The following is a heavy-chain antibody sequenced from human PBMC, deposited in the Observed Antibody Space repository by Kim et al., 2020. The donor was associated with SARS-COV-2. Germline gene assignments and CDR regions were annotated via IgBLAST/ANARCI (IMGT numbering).Heavy chain of an antibody. J-gene: IGHJ4*02. V-gene: IGHV3-23*01. CDR2: ISGSGDNT. CDR3: AKSTFDIGVVPAAPDLDY. D-gene: IGHD2-2*01. Sequence: GGSLRLSCAASGFTFSSYAMSWVRQAPGKGLEWVSVISGSGDNTCYADSVKGRFTISRDNSKNTLYLQMNSLRAEDTAVYYCAKSTFDIGVVPAAPDLDYWGQETLVPASS. CDR1: GFTFSSYA.